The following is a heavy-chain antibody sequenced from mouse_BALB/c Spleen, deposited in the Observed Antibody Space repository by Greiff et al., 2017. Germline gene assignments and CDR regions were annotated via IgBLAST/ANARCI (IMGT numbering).Heavy chain of an antibody. D-gene: IGHD4-1*01. Sequence: VQLQQSGAELVRPGASVTLSCKASGYTFTDYEMHWVKQTPVHGLEWIGAIDPETGGTAYNQKFTGKATLTADKSSSTAYMELRSLTSEDSAVYYCTPLGFFDYWGQGTTLTVSS. V-gene: IGHV1-15*01. CDR3: TPLGFFDY. CDR2: IDPETGGT. CDR1: GYTFTDYE. J-gene: IGHJ2*01.